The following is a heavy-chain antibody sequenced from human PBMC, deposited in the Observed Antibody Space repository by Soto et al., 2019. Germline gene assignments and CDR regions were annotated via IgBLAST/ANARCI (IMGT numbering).Heavy chain of an antibody. CDR1: VFTFSDYY. CDR2: ISSRASAI. D-gene: IGHD6-19*01. J-gene: IGHJ4*02. V-gene: IGHV3-11*01. CDR3: ARELIAVAGSYFDY. Sequence: PWWSLRLSCSASVFTFSDYYMCWVRQAPGKGLEWVSYISSRASAIYYADSVKGRFTISRDNAKNSLYLQMNSLRAEDTAVYYCARELIAVAGSYFDYWGQGSLVTVSS.